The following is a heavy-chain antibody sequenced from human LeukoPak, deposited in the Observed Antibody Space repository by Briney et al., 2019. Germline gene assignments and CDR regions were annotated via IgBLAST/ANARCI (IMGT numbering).Heavy chain of an antibody. Sequence: GGSLRLSCTVSGFSFSSYWMHWVRQAPGKGLVWVSRINAGGAITTYADSVKGRLTISRDNANNTLYLQMNNLKTEDTGVYYCTRFWSGYLPDAFDIWGQGTMVTVSS. D-gene: IGHD3-3*01. CDR2: INAGGAIT. J-gene: IGHJ3*02. CDR3: TRFWSGYLPDAFDI. V-gene: IGHV3-74*01. CDR1: GFSFSSYW.